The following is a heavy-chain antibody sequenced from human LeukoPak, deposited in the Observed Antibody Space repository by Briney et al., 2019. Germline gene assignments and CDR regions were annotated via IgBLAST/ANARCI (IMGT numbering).Heavy chain of an antibody. CDR2: ISAYNGNT. CDR1: GYTFTIYG. D-gene: IGHD2-2*01. J-gene: IGHJ6*02. V-gene: IGHV1-18*01. Sequence: ASVTVSCKASGYTFTIYGISWVRQAPGQGLEWMGWISAYNGNTNYAQKLQGRVTMTTDTSTSTAYMELRSLRSDDTAVYYCARPLRDQLLPYYYYGMDVWGQGTTVTVSS. CDR3: ARPLRDQLLPYYYYGMDV.